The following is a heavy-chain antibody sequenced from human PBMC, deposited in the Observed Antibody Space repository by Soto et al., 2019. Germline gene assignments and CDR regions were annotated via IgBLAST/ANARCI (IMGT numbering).Heavy chain of an antibody. CDR2: TYYRSKWST. J-gene: IGHJ4*02. CDR1: GDSVSSKSAA. V-gene: IGHV6-1*01. D-gene: IGHD1-26*01. CDR3: ARALAGGYDY. Sequence: SQTLSLTCAISGDSVSSKSAAWNWIRQSPSRGLEWLGRTYYRSKWSTDYAVSVKGRITVNPDTSKNQFSLQLNSVTPEDTAVYYCARALAGGYDYWGQGTLVTVSS.